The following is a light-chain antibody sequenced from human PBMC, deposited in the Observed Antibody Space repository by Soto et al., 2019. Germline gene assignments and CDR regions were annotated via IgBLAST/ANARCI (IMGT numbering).Light chain of an antibody. CDR3: SSYTSSSTLI. CDR1: SSDVGDYYY. Sequence: QSVLTQPASVSGSPGQSITISCSGTSSDVGDYYYVSWYPQHPGKPPKLLIYGVTDRPSGVSHRFYGSRSDSTASLTISGLQAEDEADYYCSSYTSSSTLIFGGGTKLTVL. V-gene: IGLV2-14*01. CDR2: GVT. J-gene: IGLJ2*01.